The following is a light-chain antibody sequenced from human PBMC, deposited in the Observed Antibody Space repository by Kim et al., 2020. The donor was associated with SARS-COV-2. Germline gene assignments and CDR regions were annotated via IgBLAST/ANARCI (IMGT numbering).Light chain of an antibody. J-gene: IGKJ4*01. CDR2: GSS. V-gene: IGKV3D-15*01. Sequence: VSPGDRATLSCRASRSISSDLAWYQQRPGQTPRLLIYGSSTRATDIPARFSGSGSGTEFTLTISSLQSEDSAVYYCQQYNNWPLTFGGGTKVDIK. CDR1: RSISSD. CDR3: QQYNNWPLT.